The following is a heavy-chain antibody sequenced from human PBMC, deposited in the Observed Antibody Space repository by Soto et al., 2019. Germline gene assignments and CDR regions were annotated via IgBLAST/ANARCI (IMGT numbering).Heavy chain of an antibody. D-gene: IGHD6-19*01. J-gene: IGHJ4*02. CDR3: ARRSPEYVAVAGTDS. V-gene: IGHV4-39*01. CDR1: GGSISSSSYY. CDR2: IYYSGST. Sequence: SETLSLTCTVSGGSISSSSYYWGWIRQPPGKGLEWIGSIYYSGSTYYNPSLKSRVTISVDTSKNQFSLKLSSVTAADTAVYYCARRSPEYVAVAGTDSWGQGTLVTVSS.